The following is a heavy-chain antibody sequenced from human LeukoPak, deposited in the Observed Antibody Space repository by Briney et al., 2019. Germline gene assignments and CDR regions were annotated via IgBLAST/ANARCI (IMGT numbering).Heavy chain of an antibody. D-gene: IGHD2-8*01. CDR2: ISSSSSYI. V-gene: IGHV3-21*01. CDR3: ARTSSSMVYAMDY. Sequence: GGSLRLSCAASGITFSSYGMSWVRQAPGKGLEWVSSISSSSSYIYYADSVKGRFTISRDNAKNSLYLQMNSLRAEDTAVYYCARTSSSMVYAMDYWGQGTLVTASS. CDR1: GITFSSYG. J-gene: IGHJ4*02.